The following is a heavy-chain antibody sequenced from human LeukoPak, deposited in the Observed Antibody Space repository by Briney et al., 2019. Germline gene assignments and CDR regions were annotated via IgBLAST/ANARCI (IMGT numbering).Heavy chain of an antibody. D-gene: IGHD3-3*01. CDR1: GFTFSTYS. Sequence: GGSLRLSCAASGFTFSTYSMNWVRQAPGKGLEWVSSISSSSSYIYYADSVKGRFTISRDNTKNSLYLQMNSLRVEDTAVYHCARSFDFWSGYYLDYWGQGSLVTVSS. J-gene: IGHJ4*02. V-gene: IGHV3-21*01. CDR3: ARSFDFWSGYYLDY. CDR2: ISSSSSYI.